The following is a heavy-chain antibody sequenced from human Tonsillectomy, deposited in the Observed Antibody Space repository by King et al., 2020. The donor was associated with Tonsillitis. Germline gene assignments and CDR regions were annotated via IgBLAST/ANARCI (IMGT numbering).Heavy chain of an antibody. CDR2: IIPIFGTT. J-gene: IGHJ6*03. CDR1: GGTFSTYP. V-gene: IGHV1-69*01. CDR3: ARGGLGYCSGGSGHESDYFDYHMDV. Sequence: VQLVQSGAEVKKPGSSVRVSCKASGGTFSTYPISWVRQAPGQGLEWMGGIIPIFGTTNYAHKFQGRVTITADESTSTAYMDLSSLRSEDTAVYYCARGGLGYCSGGSGHESDYFDYHMDV. D-gene: IGHD2-15*01.